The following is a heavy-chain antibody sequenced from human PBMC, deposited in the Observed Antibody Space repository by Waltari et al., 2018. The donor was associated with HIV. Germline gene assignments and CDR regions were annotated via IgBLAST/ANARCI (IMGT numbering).Heavy chain of an antibody. Sequence: QVQLVESGGGVVQPGRSLSLSCATSGFPLSSYGMHWVRQAPGKGLEWVTVIWYDGSKKYYADSVKGRFTISRDNSKNTLYLQMNSLGIEDTAVYYCARKYSSSWGAPFDYWGQGTLVTVSS. V-gene: IGHV3-33*01. CDR3: ARKYSSSWGAPFDY. CDR2: IWYDGSKK. J-gene: IGHJ4*02. CDR1: GFPLSSYG. D-gene: IGHD6-13*01.